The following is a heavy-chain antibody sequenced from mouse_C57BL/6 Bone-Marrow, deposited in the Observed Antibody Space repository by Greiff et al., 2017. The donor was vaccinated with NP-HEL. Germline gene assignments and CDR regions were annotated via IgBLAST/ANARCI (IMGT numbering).Heavy chain of an antibody. CDR3: ARVYYGLFAY. J-gene: IGHJ3*01. Sequence: EVKLVESGGGLVKPGGSLKLSCAASGFTFSSYAMSWVRQTPEKRLEWVATISDGGSYTYYPDNVKGRFTISRDNAKNNLYLQMSHLKSEDTAMYYCARVYYGLFAYWGQGTLVTVSA. CDR1: GFTFSSYA. D-gene: IGHD2-2*01. CDR2: ISDGGSYT. V-gene: IGHV5-4*03.